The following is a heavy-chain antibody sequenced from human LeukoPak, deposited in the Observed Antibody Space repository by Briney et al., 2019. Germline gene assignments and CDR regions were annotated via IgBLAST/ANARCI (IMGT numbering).Heavy chain of an antibody. CDR1: GGSISSGGYY. D-gene: IGHD6-6*01. V-gene: IGHV4-30-2*01. CDR3: ARDPTIAARPSNSFDY. CDR2: IYHSGST. J-gene: IGHJ4*02. Sequence: SQTLSLTCTVSGGSISSGGYYWSWIRQPPGKGLEWIGYIYHSGSTYYNPSLKSRVTISVDRSKNQFSLKLSSVTAADTAVYYCARDPTIAARPSNSFDYWGQGTLVTVSS.